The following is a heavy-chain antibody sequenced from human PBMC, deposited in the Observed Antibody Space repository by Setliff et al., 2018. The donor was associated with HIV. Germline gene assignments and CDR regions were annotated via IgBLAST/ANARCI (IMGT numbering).Heavy chain of an antibody. D-gene: IGHD2-2*01. CDR1: GYTFTTYG. CDR3: ASDLGYCTSTSCYGVFDY. J-gene: IGHJ4*02. CDR2: ISAYNDNT. V-gene: IGHV1-18*01. Sequence: ASVKVSCKASGYTFTTYGISWVRQAPGQGLEWMGWISAYNDNTNYAQKVQGRVTMTTDTSTSTAYMVLRRLRSDDTAVYYCASDLGYCTSTSCYGVFDYWGQGTLVTVSS.